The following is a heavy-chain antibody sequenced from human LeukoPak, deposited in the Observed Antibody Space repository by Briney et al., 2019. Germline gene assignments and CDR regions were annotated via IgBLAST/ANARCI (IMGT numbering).Heavy chain of an antibody. CDR3: ARGSRYGDYPYYCDF. D-gene: IGHD4-17*01. Sequence: GGSLRLSCAASGFTVSSNYMSWVRQAPGKGLEWVSVIYSGGSTYYADSVKGRFTISRDNAKNTLDLQMNSLRLEDAAVYYCARGSRYGDYPYYCDFWGQGTLVTVSS. CDR2: IYSGGST. CDR1: GFTVSSNY. J-gene: IGHJ4*02. V-gene: IGHV3-66*01.